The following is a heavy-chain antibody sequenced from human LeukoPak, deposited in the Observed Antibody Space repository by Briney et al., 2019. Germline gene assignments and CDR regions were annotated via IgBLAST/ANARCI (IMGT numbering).Heavy chain of an antibody. V-gene: IGHV4-34*01. Sequence: PSETLSLTCAVHGGSFSGYYWSWIRQPPGKGLEWIGEINHSGRANYNPSLKSRVTMSVDTSNNQFSLSLSSVTAADTAVYYCARGSLNRVITFGGVIVDDYWGQGTLVTVSS. J-gene: IGHJ4*02. CDR1: GGSFSGYY. CDR3: ARGSLNRVITFGGVIVDDY. D-gene: IGHD3-16*02. CDR2: INHSGRA.